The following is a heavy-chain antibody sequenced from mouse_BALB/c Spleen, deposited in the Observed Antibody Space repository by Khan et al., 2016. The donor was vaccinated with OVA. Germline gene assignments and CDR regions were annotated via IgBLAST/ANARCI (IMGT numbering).Heavy chain of an antibody. CDR2: IYYSGTV. CDR1: GISITSGNYR. Sequence: EVQLQESGPGLVKPSQTVSLTCTVTGISITSGNYRWSWIRQFPGNKLEWLGNIYYSGTVTYNPSLTSRTTITRDTSKNQFFLEMNSLTAEDTATYYCARDYGSLYWFFDFWGAGTTVTVSS. V-gene: IGHV3-5*02. CDR3: ARDYGSLYWFFDF. J-gene: IGHJ1*01. D-gene: IGHD1-1*01.